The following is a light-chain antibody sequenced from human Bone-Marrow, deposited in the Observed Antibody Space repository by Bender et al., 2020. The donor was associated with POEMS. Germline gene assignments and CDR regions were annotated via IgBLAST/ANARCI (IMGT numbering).Light chain of an antibody. CDR1: NLGDKY. J-gene: IGLJ2*01. V-gene: IGLV3-1*01. CDR2: QDN. CDR3: QTYGSTAVV. Sequence: SYELTQPPSVSVSPGQTASISCSGANLGDKYVSWYQQKPGQSPLLLISQDNKRPSGIPERFSGSNSGNTATLTISGTQAMDEADYYCQTYGSTAVVFGGGTKLTVL.